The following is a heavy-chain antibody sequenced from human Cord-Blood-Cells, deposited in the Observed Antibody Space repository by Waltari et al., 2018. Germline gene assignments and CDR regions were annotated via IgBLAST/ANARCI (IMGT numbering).Heavy chain of an antibody. CDR3: ARDWAVYSGYDYNWFDP. D-gene: IGHD5-12*01. CDR2: INPNSGGT. CDR1: GYTFTGYY. V-gene: IGHV1-2*02. J-gene: IGHJ5*02. Sequence: QVQLVPSGAEVKKTGASVKVSCTASGYTFTGYYMHWVGQAPGKGLGWMGWINPNSGGTNYAQKFQGRVTMTRDTSISTAYMELSRLRSDDTAVYYCARDWAVYSGYDYNWFDPWGQGTLVTVSS.